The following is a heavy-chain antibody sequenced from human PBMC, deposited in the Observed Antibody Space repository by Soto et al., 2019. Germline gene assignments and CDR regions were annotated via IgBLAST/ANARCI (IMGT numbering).Heavy chain of an antibody. Sequence: RASVKVSCKPSGGTFSSYAISWVRQAPGQGLECMGGIIPIFGTANYAQKFQGRVTITADESTSTAYMELSSLRSEDTAVYYCASLRTYYYDSSGSWGQGTLVTVSS. CDR1: GGTFSSYA. D-gene: IGHD3-22*01. CDR2: IIPIFGTA. CDR3: ASLRTYYYDSSGS. V-gene: IGHV1-69*13. J-gene: IGHJ5*02.